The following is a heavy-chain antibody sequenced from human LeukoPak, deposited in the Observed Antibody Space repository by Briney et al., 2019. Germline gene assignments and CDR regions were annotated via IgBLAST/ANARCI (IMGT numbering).Heavy chain of an antibody. Sequence: SETLSLTCAVYGGSLSGFYWSWIRQPPGKGLEWIGEINPSGTTAYNTSLKNRVTMPVDKSKNQFSLQLTSVTAADTATCYCTRGRGAYWGQGTLVTVSS. J-gene: IGHJ4*02. CDR2: INPSGTT. D-gene: IGHD3-10*01. CDR1: GGSLSGFY. CDR3: TRGRGAY. V-gene: IGHV4-34*01.